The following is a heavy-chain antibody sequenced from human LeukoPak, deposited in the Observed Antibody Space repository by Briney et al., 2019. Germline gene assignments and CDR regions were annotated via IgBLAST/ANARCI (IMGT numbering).Heavy chain of an antibody. J-gene: IGHJ4*02. D-gene: IGHD4-17*01. CDR1: GGTFSSYA. CDR3: AREGEGAYGDYENY. CDR2: IIPIFGTA. Sequence: ASVKVSCKASGGTFSSYAISWVRQAPGQGLEGMGRIIPIFGTANYAQKFQGRVTITTDESTSTAYMELSSLRSEDTAVYYCAREGEGAYGDYENYWGQGTLVTVSS. V-gene: IGHV1-69*05.